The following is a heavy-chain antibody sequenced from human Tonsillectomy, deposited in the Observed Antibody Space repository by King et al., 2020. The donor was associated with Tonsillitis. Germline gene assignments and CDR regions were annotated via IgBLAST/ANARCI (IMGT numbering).Heavy chain of an antibody. CDR1: GFTFSRYW. Sequence: VQLVESGGGLVQPGGSLRLSCVASGFTFSRYWMSWVRQAPGKGLEWVANIDQDGRLKWYVDSVRGRFIISRDNAKNSLYLQMNDMRAGDTAVYFCAREASGDYGDYWGYWGQGTLVAVSS. CDR3: AREASGDYGDYWGY. CDR2: IDQDGRLK. J-gene: IGHJ4*02. V-gene: IGHV3-7*03. D-gene: IGHD4-17*01.